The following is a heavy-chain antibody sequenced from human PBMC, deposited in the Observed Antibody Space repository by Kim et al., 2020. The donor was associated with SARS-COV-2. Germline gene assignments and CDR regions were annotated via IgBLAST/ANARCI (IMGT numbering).Heavy chain of an antibody. V-gene: IGHV3-21*01. Sequence: YYADSGKGRITNPQDNAKNSLYMQMNSLRAEGTAVYYCARDLVRRGAFDIWGQGTMVTVSS. D-gene: IGHD6-13*01. CDR3: ARDLVRRGAFDI. J-gene: IGHJ3*02.